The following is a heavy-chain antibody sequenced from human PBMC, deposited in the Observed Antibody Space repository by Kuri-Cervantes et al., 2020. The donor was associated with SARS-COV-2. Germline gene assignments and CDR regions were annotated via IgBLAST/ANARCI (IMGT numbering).Heavy chain of an antibody. CDR1: GYTFTSYA. CDR3: ARDEKGVFDY. CDR2: IYTNTGYP. Sequence: ASVKVSCKASGYTFTSYAMNWVRQAPGQGLEWAGWIYTNTGYPTYAQGFTGRFVFSLDTSVSTAYLQISSLKAEDTAVYYCARDEKGVFDYWGQGILVTVSS. V-gene: IGHV7-4-1*02. J-gene: IGHJ4*02.